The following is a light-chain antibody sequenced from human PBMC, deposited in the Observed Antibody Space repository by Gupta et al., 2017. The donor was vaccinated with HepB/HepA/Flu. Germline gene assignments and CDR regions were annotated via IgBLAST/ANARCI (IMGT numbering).Light chain of an antibody. V-gene: IGKV1-12*01. Sequence: DIQMTQSPSSVSASVGDRVTITCRASQHIDNWLAWYQQKPGKAPKLLILSTFTLESGVPSRFSGSGRGTYFTLTISSLKPEDFATYYCQQTNSFPPTFGGGTKVEVK. CDR2: STF. CDR1: QHIDNW. CDR3: QQTNSFPPT. J-gene: IGKJ4*01.